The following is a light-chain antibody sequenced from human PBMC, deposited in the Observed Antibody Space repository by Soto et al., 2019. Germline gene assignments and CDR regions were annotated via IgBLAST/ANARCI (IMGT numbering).Light chain of an antibody. V-gene: IGLV2-14*01. CDR1: SNEVGNYNY. CDR3: SSYTSSSTYV. Sequence: QSALTQPASVSGSPGQSITISCTGTSNEVGNYNYISWYQQHPGKAPKLMIHDVNNRPSGISYRFSGSKSANTASLTISGLQAEDEADYYCSSYTSSSTYVFGTGTKVTVL. J-gene: IGLJ1*01. CDR2: DVN.